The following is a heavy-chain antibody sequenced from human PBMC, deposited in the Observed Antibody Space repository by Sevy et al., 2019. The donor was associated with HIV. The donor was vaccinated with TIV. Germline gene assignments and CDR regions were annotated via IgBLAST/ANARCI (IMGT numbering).Heavy chain of an antibody. J-gene: IGHJ3*02. CDR2: VTPGTDI. CDR1: GFTLSGYS. V-gene: IGHV3-21*06. D-gene: IGHD7-27*01. Sequence: GGSLRLSCAASGFTLSGYSISWVRLAPGKGLEWVSSVTPGTDIYYGDSVRGRFTASRDNAKNSVYLQMNSLRDEDTAVYYCARDFLTGDRREAFDIWGQGTKVTVSS. CDR3: ARDFLTGDRREAFDI.